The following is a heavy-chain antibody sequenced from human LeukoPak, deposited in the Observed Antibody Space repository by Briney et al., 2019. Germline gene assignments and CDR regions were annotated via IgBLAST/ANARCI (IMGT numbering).Heavy chain of an antibody. V-gene: IGHV3-53*01. J-gene: IGHJ4*02. D-gene: IGHD6-13*01. CDR3: AKDRFSSNWFGFDS. CDR1: GFTVSSNY. Sequence: GGSLRLSCAASGFTVSSNYMSWVRQAPGKGLEWVSVIYSGGSTYYADSVKGRFTISRDNSKNTLYLQMNGLRAEDTAVYYCAKDRFSSNWFGFDSWGQGTLVTVSS. CDR2: IYSGGST.